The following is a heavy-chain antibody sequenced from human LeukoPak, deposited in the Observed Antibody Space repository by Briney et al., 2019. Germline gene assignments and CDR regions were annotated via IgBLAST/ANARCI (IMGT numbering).Heavy chain of an antibody. CDR2: INPNSGGT. CDR1: GGTFSSYS. D-gene: IGHD5/OR15-5a*01. Sequence: ASVKVSCKASGGTFSSYSITWVRQAPGQGLEWMGWINPNSGGTNYAQKFQGRVTMTRDTSISTAYMELSRLRSDDTAVYYCARDRFSVLDYWGQGTLVTVSS. J-gene: IGHJ4*02. V-gene: IGHV1-2*02. CDR3: ARDRFSVLDY.